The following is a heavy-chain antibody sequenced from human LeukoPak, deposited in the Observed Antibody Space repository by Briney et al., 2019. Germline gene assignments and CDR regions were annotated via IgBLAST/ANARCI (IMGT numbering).Heavy chain of an antibody. CDR1: GYTLTELS. V-gene: IGHV1-24*01. D-gene: IGHD6-19*01. CDR3: ATGGSSSGWYEPPNY. Sequence: ASVKVSCKVSGYTLTELSMHWVRQAPGKGLEGMGGFDPEDGETIYAQKFQGRVTMTEDTSTDTAYMELSSLKSEDTAVHSCATGGSSSGWYEPPNYWGQGPLVTVSS. J-gene: IGHJ4*02. CDR2: FDPEDGET.